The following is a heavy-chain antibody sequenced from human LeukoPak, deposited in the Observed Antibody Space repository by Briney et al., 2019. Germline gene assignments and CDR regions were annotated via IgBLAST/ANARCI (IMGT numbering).Heavy chain of an antibody. CDR2: ISGSGDTT. V-gene: IGHV3-23*01. J-gene: IGHJ4*02. Sequence: GGSLRLSCTASGFTFNTYAMNWVRQPPGKGLEWVSAISGSGDTTKCADSLKGRITISRDNSKNTLYLQMDSLRAEDTAIYYCAKGLWHSISAGDYWGQGTLVTVSS. CDR1: GFTFNTYA. CDR3: AKGLWHSISAGDY. D-gene: IGHD1-14*01.